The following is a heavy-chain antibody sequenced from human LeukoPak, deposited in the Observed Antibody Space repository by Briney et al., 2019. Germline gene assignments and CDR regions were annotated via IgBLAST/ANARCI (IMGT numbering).Heavy chain of an antibody. V-gene: IGHV3-30*04. D-gene: IGHD5-18*01. CDR3: ARARGYSYGSGALDP. CDR1: GFSFSDSV. J-gene: IGHJ5*02. Sequence: GKSLRLSCVASGFSFSDSVIHWVRQAPGKGLEWVAVISHDVKTTYYADSAKGRFTISRDNSRNTVFLQMNSLRAEDTAVYYCARARGYSYGSGALDPWGQGTLVTVSS. CDR2: ISHDVKTT.